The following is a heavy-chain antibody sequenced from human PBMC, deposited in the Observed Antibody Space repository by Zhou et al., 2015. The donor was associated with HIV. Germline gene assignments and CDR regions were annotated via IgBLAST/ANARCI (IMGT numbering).Heavy chain of an antibody. V-gene: IGHV1-69*01. Sequence: QVQLVQSGAEVKKPGSSVKVSCKASGGTFSSYAISWVRQAPGQGLEWMGGIIPIFGTANYAQKFQGRVTITADESTSTAYMELSSLRSEDTAVYYCARDRKPPAHIMVRGVIIVGLDPWGQGTLVTVSS. CDR3: ARDRKPPAHIMVRGVIIVGLDP. J-gene: IGHJ5*02. D-gene: IGHD3-10*01. CDR2: IIPIFGTA. CDR1: GGTFSSYA.